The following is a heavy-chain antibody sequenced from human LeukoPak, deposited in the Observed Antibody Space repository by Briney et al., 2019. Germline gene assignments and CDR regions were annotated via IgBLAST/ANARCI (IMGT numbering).Heavy chain of an antibody. Sequence: SETLSLTCAAYGRSLSGYYWSWIRQPPGKGLEWIGEINHSGSTNYNPSLKSRVSISVDTSKNQFALKLSSVTAADTAVYYCARVHESNWFDPWGQGTLVTVFS. J-gene: IGHJ5*02. CDR3: ARVHESNWFDP. CDR1: GRSLSGYY. V-gene: IGHV4-34*01. CDR2: INHSGST.